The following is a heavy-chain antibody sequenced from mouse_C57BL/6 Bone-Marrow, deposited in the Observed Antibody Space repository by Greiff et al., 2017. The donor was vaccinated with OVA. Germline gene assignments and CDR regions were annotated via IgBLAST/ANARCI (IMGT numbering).Heavy chain of an antibody. CDR3: ARPYYYGSSHWYFDV. CDR1: GYTFTSYG. Sequence: VQLQESGAELARPGASVKLSCKASGYTFTSYGISWVKQRTGQGLEWIGEIYPRSGNTYYNEKFKGKATLTADKSSSTAYMELCSLTSEDSAVYFCARPYYYGSSHWYFDVWGTGTTVTVSS. CDR2: IYPRSGNT. D-gene: IGHD1-1*01. V-gene: IGHV1-81*01. J-gene: IGHJ1*03.